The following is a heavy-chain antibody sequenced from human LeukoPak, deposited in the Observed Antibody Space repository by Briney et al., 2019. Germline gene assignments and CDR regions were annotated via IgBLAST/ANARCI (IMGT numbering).Heavy chain of an antibody. CDR1: GGTFSSYA. CDR2: IIPIFGTA. V-gene: IGHV1-69*13. Sequence: SVKVSCKASGGTFSSYAISWVRQAPGQGLEWMGGIIPIFGTANYAQKFQGRVTITADESTSTAYMELSSLRSEDTAMYYCARDGWFGDYNWFDPWGQGTLVTVSS. D-gene: IGHD3-10*01. J-gene: IGHJ5*02. CDR3: ARDGWFGDYNWFDP.